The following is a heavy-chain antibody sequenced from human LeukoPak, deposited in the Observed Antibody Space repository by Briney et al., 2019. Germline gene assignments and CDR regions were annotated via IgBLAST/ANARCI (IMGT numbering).Heavy chain of an antibody. D-gene: IGHD3-16*01. CDR1: GFTFSSYS. J-gene: IGHJ4*02. CDR3: ARGPWASFDY. Sequence: TGGSLRLSCAASGFTFSSYSMNWVRQAPGKGLEWVSSISSSSSYIYYADSVKGRFTISRDNSKNTLYLQMNSLRAEDTAVYYCARGPWASFDYWGQGTLVTVSS. CDR2: ISSSSSYI. V-gene: IGHV3-21*01.